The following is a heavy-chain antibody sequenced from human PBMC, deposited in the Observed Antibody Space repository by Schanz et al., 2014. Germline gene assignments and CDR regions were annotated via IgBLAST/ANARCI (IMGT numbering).Heavy chain of an antibody. D-gene: IGHD4-17*01. CDR2: ISASGDST. V-gene: IGHV3-23*04. Sequence: EVQVVESGGGFVQPGGSLRLSCAASGFTFSSYVMNWVRQAPGRGLEWVSFISASGDSTSYADSVKGRFTISRDNSKNTLYLQMNSLRAEDTAVYYCAKDCPSDYGDHCFDFWGQGTLVTVSS. CDR3: AKDCPSDYGDHCFDF. CDR1: GFTFSSYV. J-gene: IGHJ4*02.